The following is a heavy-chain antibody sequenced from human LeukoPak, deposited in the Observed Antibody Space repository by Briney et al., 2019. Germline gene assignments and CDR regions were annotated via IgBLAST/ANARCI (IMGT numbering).Heavy chain of an antibody. J-gene: IGHJ6*02. D-gene: IGHD1/OR15-1a*01. CDR1: GFILSNHW. V-gene: IGHV3-7*03. Sequence: QSGSSLRLSCAASGFILSNHWMTWVRQAPGKGPEWVANMNKDGSEKYYVDSVKGRFTISRDTAKNSLYLQMNNLRAEDTALYYCARNSDMDVWGQGTTVTVSS. CDR2: MNKDGSEK. CDR3: ARNSDMDV.